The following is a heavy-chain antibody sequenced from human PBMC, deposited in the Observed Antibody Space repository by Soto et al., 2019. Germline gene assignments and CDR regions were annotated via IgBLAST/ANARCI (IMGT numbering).Heavy chain of an antibody. CDR3: TASGSDAFVEY. V-gene: IGHV3-73*01. CDR2: IRSKTNSYAT. D-gene: IGHD5-12*01. Sequence: GGPLRLFCAASGFTVSGSAMHWVRQASGKGLEWVGRIRSKTNSYATAYAASVKGRFTISRDDSKNTAYLQMNSLKTEDTAVYYCTASGSDAFVEYWGRGTLVIVSS. J-gene: IGHJ1*01. CDR1: GFTVSGSA.